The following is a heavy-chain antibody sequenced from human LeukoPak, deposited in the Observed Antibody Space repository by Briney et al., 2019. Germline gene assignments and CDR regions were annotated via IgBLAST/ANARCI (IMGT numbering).Heavy chain of an antibody. CDR3: ARYIAAAGTMLDAFDI. CDR2: IYTSGST. Sequence: PSETLSLTCTVSGGSISSGSYYWSWIRQPAGKGLEWIGRIYTSGSTNYNPSLKSRVTISVDTSKNQFSLKLSSVTAADTAVYYCARYIAAAGTMLDAFDIWGQGTMVTVSS. V-gene: IGHV4-61*02. CDR1: GGSISSGSYY. J-gene: IGHJ3*02. D-gene: IGHD6-13*01.